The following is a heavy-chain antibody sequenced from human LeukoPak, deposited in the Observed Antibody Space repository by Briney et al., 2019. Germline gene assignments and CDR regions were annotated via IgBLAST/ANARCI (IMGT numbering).Heavy chain of an antibody. CDR2: IYYSGST. V-gene: IGHV4-39*01. CDR1: GGSISSSSYY. D-gene: IGHD6-19*01. J-gene: IGHJ4*02. Sequence: SETLSLTCTVSGGSISSSSYYWGWIRQPPGKGLEWIGSIYYSGSTYYNPSLKSRVTISVDTSKNQFSLKLSSVTAADTAVYYCARQAEQWLVPNCFDYWGQGTLVTVSS. CDR3: ARQAEQWLVPNCFDY.